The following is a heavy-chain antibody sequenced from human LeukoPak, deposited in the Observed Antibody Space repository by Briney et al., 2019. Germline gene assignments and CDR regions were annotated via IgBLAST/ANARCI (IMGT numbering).Heavy chain of an antibody. Sequence: SQTLSLTCAISGDSVSSNSAAWNWIRQSPSPGLEWLGRTYYRSKWYNDYAVSVKSRVTINPDTSKNQFSLQLNSVTPEDTAVYYCARERISMVRGAGDTFDVWGQGTVVTVSS. CDR3: ARERISMVRGAGDTFDV. J-gene: IGHJ3*01. CDR2: TYYRSKWYN. CDR1: GDSVSSNSAA. D-gene: IGHD3-10*01. V-gene: IGHV6-1*01.